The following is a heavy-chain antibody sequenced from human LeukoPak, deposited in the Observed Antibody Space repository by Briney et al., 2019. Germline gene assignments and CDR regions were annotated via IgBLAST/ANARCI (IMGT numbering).Heavy chain of an antibody. V-gene: IGHV4-59*01. CDR3: ARGSYRYGLDY. CDR1: GGSISSYY. CDR2: IYYSGST. D-gene: IGHD3-16*02. J-gene: IGHJ4*02. Sequence: SETLSLTCTVSGGSISSYYWSWVRQPPGKGLEWIGYIYYSGSTNYNPSLTSRVTISVDTSKNQFSLKLSSVTAADTAVYYCARGSYRYGLDYWGQGTLVTVSS.